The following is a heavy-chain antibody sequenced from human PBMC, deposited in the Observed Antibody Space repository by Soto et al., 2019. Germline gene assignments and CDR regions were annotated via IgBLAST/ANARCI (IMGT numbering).Heavy chain of an antibody. Sequence: SVKVSCKASGGTFSSYAISWVRQAPGQGPEWMGGIIPIFGTPKYAQKFQGRVTITADESTSTAYMELNSLRSEDTAVYYCARDAHRYPLPQVAFDIYGEGTMVTVSS. D-gene: IGHD2-2*01. CDR2: IIPIFGTP. V-gene: IGHV1-69*13. CDR3: ARDAHRYPLPQVAFDI. CDR1: GGTFSSYA. J-gene: IGHJ3*02.